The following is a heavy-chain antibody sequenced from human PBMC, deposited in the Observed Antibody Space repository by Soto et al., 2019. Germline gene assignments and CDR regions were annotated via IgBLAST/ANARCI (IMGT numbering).Heavy chain of an antibody. CDR1: GGSISSSSYY. CDR3: ARLGAFDY. J-gene: IGHJ4*02. D-gene: IGHD3-16*01. CDR2: IYYSGST. Sequence: SETLSLTCTVSGGSISSSSYYWGWIRQPPGKGLEWIGSIYYSGSTYYNPSLKSRVTISVDTSKNQFSLKLSSVTAADTAVYYCARLGAFDYWGQGTLVTVSS. V-gene: IGHV4-39*01.